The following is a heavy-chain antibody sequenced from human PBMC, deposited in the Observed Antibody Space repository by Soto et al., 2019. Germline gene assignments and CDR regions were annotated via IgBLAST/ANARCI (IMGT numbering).Heavy chain of an antibody. CDR3: ARDFFRGTAAPGTAYGMAV. Sequence: PGGSLRLSCAASVFTFSSYSMNLVRQAPGKGLECVSSISSSSSYIYYADSVKGRFTISRDNAKNSLYLQMNSLRAEDTAVYYCARDFFRGTAAPGTAYGMAVWGQGTTVTLSS. CDR2: ISSSSSYI. J-gene: IGHJ6*02. D-gene: IGHD6-13*01. V-gene: IGHV3-21*01. CDR1: VFTFSSYS.